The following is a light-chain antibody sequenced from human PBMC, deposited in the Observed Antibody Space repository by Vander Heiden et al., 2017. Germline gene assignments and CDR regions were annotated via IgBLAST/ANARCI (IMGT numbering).Light chain of an antibody. CDR1: HSLGASDGNTY. Sequence: DGVLTQSPLSLPATLGQPASTSCRSRHSLGASDGNTYLSWFHQRPGQSPRRLIYRVSNRDSGAPDRFSGSGSGTDFTLNIDRVEADDVGLYYCMQGKHWPGTFGQGTKVEIK. CDR3: MQGKHWPGT. V-gene: IGKV2-30*01. CDR2: RVS. J-gene: IGKJ1*01.